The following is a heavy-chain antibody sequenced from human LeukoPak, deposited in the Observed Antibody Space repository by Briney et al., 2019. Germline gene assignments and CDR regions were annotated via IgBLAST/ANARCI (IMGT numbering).Heavy chain of an antibody. Sequence: ASVKVSCKASGYTFTSYYMHWVRQAPGQGLEWMGIINPSGGSTSYAQKFQGRVTMTRDMSTSTVYMELSSRRSEDTAVYYCARETVEYSSSSSRFDPWGQGTLVTVSS. CDR3: ARETVEYSSSSSRFDP. CDR1: GYTFTSYY. CDR2: INPSGGST. J-gene: IGHJ5*02. D-gene: IGHD6-6*01. V-gene: IGHV1-46*01.